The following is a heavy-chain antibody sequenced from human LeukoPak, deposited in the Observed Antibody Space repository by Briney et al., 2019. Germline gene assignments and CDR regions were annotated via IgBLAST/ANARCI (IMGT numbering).Heavy chain of an antibody. Sequence: GGSLRLSCAASGFTFSSYWMHWVRQVPGKGLVWVSRIDGDGSSTTYADSVKGRFTISRDNAKNTLYLQMNSLRAEDTAVYYCARVGCSSTSCTESDYWGQGTLVTVSS. D-gene: IGHD2-2*01. J-gene: IGHJ4*02. CDR2: IDGDGSST. CDR1: GFTFSSYW. CDR3: ARVGCSSTSCTESDY. V-gene: IGHV3-74*01.